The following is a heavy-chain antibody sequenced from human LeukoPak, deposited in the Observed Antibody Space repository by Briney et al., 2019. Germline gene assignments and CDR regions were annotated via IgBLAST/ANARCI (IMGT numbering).Heavy chain of an antibody. CDR3: ARSIGYGMDV. CDR2: IYYSGST. CDR1: GGSISSYY. V-gene: IGHV4-59*08. J-gene: IGHJ6*02. Sequence: SETLSLTCTISGGSISSYYWSWIRQPPGKGLEWIGYIYYSGSTNYNPSLKSRVTISVDTSKNQFSLKLSSVTAADTAVYYCARSIGYGMDVWGQGTTVTVSS.